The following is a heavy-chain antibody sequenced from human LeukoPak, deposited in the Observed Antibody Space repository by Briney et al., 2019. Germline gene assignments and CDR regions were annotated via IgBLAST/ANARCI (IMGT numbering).Heavy chain of an antibody. CDR1: GYSISSGYY. Sequence: SETLSLTCTVYGYSISSGYYWGWIRQPPGKGLEWIGSIYHSGSTYYHPSLKSRVTISVDTSKNQFSLKLSSVTAADTAVYYCARGSYSHYFDYWGQGTLVIVSS. J-gene: IGHJ4*02. D-gene: IGHD2-15*01. V-gene: IGHV4-38-2*02. CDR3: ARGSYSHYFDY. CDR2: IYHSGST.